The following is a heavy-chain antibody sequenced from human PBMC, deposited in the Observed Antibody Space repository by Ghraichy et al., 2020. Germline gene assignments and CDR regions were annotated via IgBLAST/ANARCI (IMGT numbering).Heavy chain of an antibody. CDR2: IKSDGSST. CDR1: GFTLSNYW. CDR3: AREYCSGGRCFFGTGGSHFDY. V-gene: IGHV3-74*01. Sequence: LSLTCAASGFTLSNYWMHWVRQPPGKWLVWVSRIKSDGSSTIYADSVKGRFTISRDNAKNTLYLQMNSLRAEDTADYYCAREYCSGGRCFFGTGGSHFDYWGQGTPVTVSS. J-gene: IGHJ4*02. D-gene: IGHD2-15*01.